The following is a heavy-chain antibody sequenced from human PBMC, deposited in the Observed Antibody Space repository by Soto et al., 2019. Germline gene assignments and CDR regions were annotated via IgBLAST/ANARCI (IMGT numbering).Heavy chain of an antibody. CDR3: ARVWGGAFDF. Sequence: SETLSLTGTVSGGSISSSSYYWGWIRQPPGKGLEWIGSIYYSGSTNYNPSLKSRVTISVDTSKNQFSLKLSSVTAADTAVYYRARVWGGAFDFWGQGTMVTVSS. CDR1: GGSISSSSYY. CDR2: IYYSGST. J-gene: IGHJ3*01. V-gene: IGHV4-39*07. D-gene: IGHD3-10*01.